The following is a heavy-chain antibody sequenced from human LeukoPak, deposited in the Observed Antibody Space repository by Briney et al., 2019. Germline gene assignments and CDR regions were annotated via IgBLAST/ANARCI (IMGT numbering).Heavy chain of an antibody. CDR1: GFTFSGSA. CDR3: ASGAGGRFDY. J-gene: IGHJ4*02. V-gene: IGHV3-73*01. D-gene: IGHD3-10*01. Sequence: GGSLRLSCAASGFTFSGSAIHWVRQAPGKGLEWVGRIRGKANTYATLYDASVKGRFTISRDDSKNTAYLQMNSLRAEDTAVYYCASGAGGRFDYWGQGTLVTVSS. CDR2: IRGKANTYAT.